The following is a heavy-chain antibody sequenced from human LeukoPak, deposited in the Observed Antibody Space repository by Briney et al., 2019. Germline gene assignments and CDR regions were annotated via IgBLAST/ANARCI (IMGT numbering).Heavy chain of an antibody. V-gene: IGHV3-7*01. Sequence: GGSLRLSCAASGFTFSSSWMSWVRQAPGKGLEWVANIKHDGTEKYCVDSVKGRFTISRDNAKNSLYLQMNSLRAEDTAVYYCGRSAKTFDYWGQGTLVTVSS. J-gene: IGHJ4*02. CDR2: IKHDGTEK. CDR1: GFTFSSSW. CDR3: GRSAKTFDY.